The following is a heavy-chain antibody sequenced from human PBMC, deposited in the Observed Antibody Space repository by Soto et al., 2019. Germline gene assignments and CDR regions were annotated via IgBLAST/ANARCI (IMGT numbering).Heavy chain of an antibody. CDR3: ARGDVVVVAATRDYYYYGMDV. V-gene: IGHV1-18*01. CDR1: GYTFTSYG. Sequence: ASVKVSCKASGYTFTSYGISWVRQAPGQGPEWMGWISGHNGNTNHPQSLQGRVTMTTDTSISTAYMELSRLRSDDTAVYYCARGDVVVVAATRDYYYYGMDVWGQGTTVTVSS. D-gene: IGHD2-15*01. CDR2: ISGHNGNT. J-gene: IGHJ6*02.